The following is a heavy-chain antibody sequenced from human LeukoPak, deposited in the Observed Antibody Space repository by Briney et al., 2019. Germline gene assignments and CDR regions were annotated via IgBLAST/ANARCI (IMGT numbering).Heavy chain of an antibody. J-gene: IGHJ5*02. CDR2: IYYSGST. V-gene: IGHV4-59*08. Sequence: PSETLSLTCTVSGGSISSYYWSWIRQPPGKGLEWIGYIYYSGSTNYNPSLKSRVTISVDTSKNQFSLKLSSVTAADTAVYYCARHETAVGNWFDPWGQGTLVTVSS. D-gene: IGHD4-23*01. CDR3: ARHETAVGNWFDP. CDR1: GGSISSYY.